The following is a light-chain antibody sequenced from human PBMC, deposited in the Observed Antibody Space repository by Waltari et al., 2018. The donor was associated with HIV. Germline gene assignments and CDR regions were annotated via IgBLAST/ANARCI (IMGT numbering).Light chain of an antibody. CDR1: NSNIGNNL. CDR3: GSWDDSLSQWV. V-gene: IGLV1-47*01. J-gene: IGLJ3*02. CDR2: RSD. Sequence: QSVLTQPPSASRPPGQRVLMPCSGSNSNIGNNLVSWFQQVPGRAPKLVIYRSDHSPSWVPDRFSAAKSCSSASLAITGLQSDDEAVYYCGSWDDSLSQWVFGGGTRLTV.